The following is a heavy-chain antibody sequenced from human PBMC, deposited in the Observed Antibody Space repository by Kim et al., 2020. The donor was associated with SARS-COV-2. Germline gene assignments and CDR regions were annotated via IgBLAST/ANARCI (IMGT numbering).Heavy chain of an antibody. CDR3: ARDLDSSGWDAFDI. CDR2: IIPIFGTA. V-gene: IGHV1-69*13. J-gene: IGHJ3*02. D-gene: IGHD6-19*01. CDR1: GGTFSSYA. Sequence: SVKVSCKASGGTFSSYAISWVRQAPGQGLEWMGGIIPIFGTANYAQKFQGRVTITADESTSTAYMELSSLRSEDTAVYYCARDLDSSGWDAFDIWGQGTMVTVSS.